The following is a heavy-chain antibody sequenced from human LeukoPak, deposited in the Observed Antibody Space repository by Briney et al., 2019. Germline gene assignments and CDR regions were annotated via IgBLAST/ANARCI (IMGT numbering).Heavy chain of an antibody. D-gene: IGHD5-12*01. CDR1: GFTFSSYS. V-gene: IGHV3-48*01. CDR3: AKDRAGSGYALGWSDP. CDR2: ISSGGSTI. J-gene: IGHJ5*02. Sequence: GGSLRLSCAASGFTFSSYSMNWVRQAPGKGLEWVSYISSGGSTIYYADSVKGRFTISRDNSKNTLYLQMNSLRAEDTAVYYCAKDRAGSGYALGWSDPWGQGTLVTVSS.